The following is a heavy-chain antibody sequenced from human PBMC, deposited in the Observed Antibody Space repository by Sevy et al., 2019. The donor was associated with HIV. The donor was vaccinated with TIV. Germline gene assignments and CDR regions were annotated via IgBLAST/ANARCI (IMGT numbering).Heavy chain of an antibody. CDR1: GGTFSSYA. CDR3: ASGLRLGYGANYYYYGMDV. V-gene: IGHV1-69*13. CDR2: IIPIFGTA. Sequence: ASVKVSCKASGGTFSSYAISWVRQVPGQGLEWMGGIIPIFGTANYAQKFQGRVTITADESTSTAYMELSSLRSEDTAVYYCASGLRLGYGANYYYYGMDVWGQGTTVTVSS. J-gene: IGHJ6*02. D-gene: IGHD4-17*01.